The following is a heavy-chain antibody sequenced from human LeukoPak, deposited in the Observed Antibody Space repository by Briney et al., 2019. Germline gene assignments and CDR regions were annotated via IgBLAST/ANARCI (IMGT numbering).Heavy chain of an antibody. J-gene: IGHJ3*02. D-gene: IGHD3-22*01. Sequence: SETLSLTCTVSGGSISNNYWSWFRQPPGKGLEWIGYIYYSGSTNYNPSLKSRVTISVDTSKSQFSLKLSSVTAADTAVYYCARDINYYDSSGSDAFDIWGQGTMVTVSS. CDR3: ARDINYYDSSGSDAFDI. CDR1: GGSISNNY. V-gene: IGHV4-59*01. CDR2: IYYSGST.